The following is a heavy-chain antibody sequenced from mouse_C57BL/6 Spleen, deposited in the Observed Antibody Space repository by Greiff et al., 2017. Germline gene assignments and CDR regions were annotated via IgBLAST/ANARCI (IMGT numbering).Heavy chain of an antibody. CDR1: GFTFTDYY. CDR2: IRNKANGYTT. Sequence: EVMLVESGGGLVQPGGSLSLSCAASGFTFTDYYMSWVRQPPGKALEWLGFIRNKANGYTTEYSASGKGLFTISRDNSQIILYLQMNAQRAEDSATYYCARYINCYYGSSCYAMDYWGQGTSVTVSS. V-gene: IGHV7-3*01. J-gene: IGHJ4*01. D-gene: IGHD1-1*01. CDR3: ARYINCYYGSSCYAMDY.